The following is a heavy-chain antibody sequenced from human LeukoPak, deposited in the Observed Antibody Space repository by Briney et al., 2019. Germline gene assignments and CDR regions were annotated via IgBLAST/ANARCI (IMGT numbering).Heavy chain of an antibody. V-gene: IGHV3-23*01. Sequence: GGSLRLSCAASGFTFSSYAMSWIRQDPGKGLEWVSSITGSGGSTYYADSVKGRFTISRDSSKSTLYLQMNSLRAEDTAVYYCAKEGGYDSSAVFVDSWGQGTLVTVSS. CDR3: AKEGGYDSSAVFVDS. CDR1: GFTFSSYA. CDR2: ITGSGGST. D-gene: IGHD3-22*01. J-gene: IGHJ4*02.